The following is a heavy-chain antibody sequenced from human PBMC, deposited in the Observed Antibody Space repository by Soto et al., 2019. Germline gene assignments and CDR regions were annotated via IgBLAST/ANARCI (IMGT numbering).Heavy chain of an antibody. J-gene: IGHJ5*02. Sequence: PSETLSLTCTVSGGSISSGDYYWSWIRQPPGKGLEWIGSIYYSGSTYYNPSLKSRVTISVDTSKNQFSLKLSSVTAADTAVYYCARHALFGVVVHWFDPWGQGTLVTVSS. CDR3: ARHALFGVVVHWFDP. CDR2: IYYSGST. CDR1: GGSISSGDYY. D-gene: IGHD3-3*01. V-gene: IGHV4-39*01.